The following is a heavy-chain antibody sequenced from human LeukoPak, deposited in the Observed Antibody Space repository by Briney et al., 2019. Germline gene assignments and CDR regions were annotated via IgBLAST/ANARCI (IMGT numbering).Heavy chain of an antibody. D-gene: IGHD3-9*01. V-gene: IGHV1-18*01. CDR3: ARERKSSYDTLTGYYKSDAFDI. CDR1: GYSLITSG. J-gene: IGHJ3*02. Sequence: ASVKPCCKPAGYSLITSGVSWGPRSPGQGLRGWGWISAYNSNTKYTQKLQGRGTVTTDTSTNTAYMELRSLRSDDTAVYYCARERKSSYDTLTGYYKSDAFDIWGQGTMVTASS. CDR2: ISAYNSNT.